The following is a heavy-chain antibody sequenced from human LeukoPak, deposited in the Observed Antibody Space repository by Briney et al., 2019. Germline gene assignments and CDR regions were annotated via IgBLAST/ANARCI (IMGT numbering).Heavy chain of an antibody. CDR3: ARSGGYCSGGSCYYYHGMDV. Sequence: PGRSLRLSCAASGFTFSSYAMHWVRQAPGKGLEGVAIISYDGSNKYYADSVKGRFTISRDNSKNTLYLQMDSLRAEDTALYYCARSGGYCSGGSCYYYHGMDVWGQGTTVTVSS. J-gene: IGHJ6*02. D-gene: IGHD2-15*01. V-gene: IGHV3-30-3*01. CDR2: ISYDGSNK. CDR1: GFTFSSYA.